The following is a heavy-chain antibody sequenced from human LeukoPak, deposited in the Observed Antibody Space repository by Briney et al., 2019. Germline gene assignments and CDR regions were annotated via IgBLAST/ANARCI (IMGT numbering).Heavy chain of an antibody. CDR3: ARDRATVTTNAFDI. V-gene: IGHV4-4*07. CDR2: IYTSGST. D-gene: IGHD4-17*01. Sequence: SETLSLTCTVSGGSISGYYWSWIRQPAGKGLEWIGRIYTSGSTNYNPSLKSRVTMSVDTSKNQFSLKLSSVTAADTAVYYCARDRATVTTNAFDIWGQGTMVTVSS. J-gene: IGHJ3*02. CDR1: GGSISGYY.